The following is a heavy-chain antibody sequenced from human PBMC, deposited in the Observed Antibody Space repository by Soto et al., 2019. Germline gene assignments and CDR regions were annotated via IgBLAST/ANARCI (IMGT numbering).Heavy chain of an antibody. CDR1: GFTFSSYA. V-gene: IGHV3-23*01. Sequence: GGSLRLSCAASGFTFSSYAMSWVRQAPGKGLEWISAVSGSGGSTYYADSVKGRFTISRDNSKDTLYLQMNNLRAEDTAVYYCVHPPDSPRIDYWGQGTLVTVS. J-gene: IGHJ4*02. D-gene: IGHD6-6*01. CDR2: VSGSGGST. CDR3: VHPPDSPRIDY.